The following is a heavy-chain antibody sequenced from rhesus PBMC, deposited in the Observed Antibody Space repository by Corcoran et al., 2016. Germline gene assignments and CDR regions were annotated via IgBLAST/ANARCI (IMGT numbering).Heavy chain of an antibody. CDR3: ARAHPGTLDY. D-gene: IGHD3S6*01. V-gene: IGHV4-173*01. J-gene: IGHJ4*01. CDR1: GGSISSNY. CDR2: SSGSSGRT. Sequence: QVQLQESGPGLVKPSETLSLTCAVSGGSISSNYWSWIRQLPGKGLEWIGRSSGSSGRTDSDPSLKSRVTISTDTSKNQFSLKLSSVTAADTAVYYCARAHPGTLDYWGQGVLVTVSS.